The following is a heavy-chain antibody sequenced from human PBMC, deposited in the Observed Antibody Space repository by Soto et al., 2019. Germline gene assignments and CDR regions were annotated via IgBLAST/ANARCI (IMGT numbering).Heavy chain of an antibody. CDR3: AKDRSYRSSGWYAYFQH. Sequence: GGSLRLSCAASGFTFDDYTMHWVRQAPGKGLEWVSLISWDGGSTYYADSVKGRFTISRDNSKNSLYLQMNSLRTEDTALYYCAKDRSYRSSGWYAYFQHWGQGTLVTVSS. CDR1: GFTFDDYT. D-gene: IGHD6-13*01. CDR2: ISWDGGST. V-gene: IGHV3-43*01. J-gene: IGHJ1*01.